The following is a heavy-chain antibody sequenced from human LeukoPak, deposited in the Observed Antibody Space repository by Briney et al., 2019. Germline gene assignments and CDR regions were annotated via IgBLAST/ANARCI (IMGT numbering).Heavy chain of an antibody. CDR1: GGTFINYG. Sequence: SVKVSCKASGGTFINYGISWVRQARGQGREGMGGIIQIFGTANYAQKFQGRVTITADESTSTAYMELSSLRSEDTAVYYCARPYRKCELQHDAFDSGGQGTMGTVSS. CDR3: ARPYRKCELQHDAFDS. D-gene: IGHD1-26*01. V-gene: IGHV1-69*13. CDR2: IIQIFGTA. J-gene: IGHJ3*02.